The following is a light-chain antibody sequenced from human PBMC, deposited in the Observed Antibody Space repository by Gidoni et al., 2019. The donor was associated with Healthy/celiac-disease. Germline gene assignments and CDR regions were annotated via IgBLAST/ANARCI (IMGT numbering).Light chain of an antibody. CDR3: QQSYSTPLT. Sequence: DIQMNQSPSSLSASVGDRVTITCRASQSISSYLNWYQQKPGKAPKLLIYAASSLQSGVPSRFSGSGSRTDFTLTISSLQPEDFATYYCQQSYSTPLTFGGGTKVEIK. J-gene: IGKJ4*01. CDR2: AAS. CDR1: QSISSY. V-gene: IGKV1-39*01.